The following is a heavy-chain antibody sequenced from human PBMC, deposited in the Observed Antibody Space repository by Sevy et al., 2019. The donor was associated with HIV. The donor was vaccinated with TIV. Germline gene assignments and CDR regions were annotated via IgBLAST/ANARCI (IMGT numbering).Heavy chain of an antibody. J-gene: IGHJ4*02. D-gene: IGHD5-18*01. Sequence: GGSLRLSCAASGFTVNSNYMTWVRQAPGKGLEGVSVIDSDDTTYHADSVKDRFTISSDNFKNTLYLHMSSLRAEDTAVYYCARGKSGYGYALNYWGQGTLVTVSS. CDR2: IDSDDTT. V-gene: IGHV3-66*01. CDR1: GFTVNSNY. CDR3: ARGKSGYGYALNY.